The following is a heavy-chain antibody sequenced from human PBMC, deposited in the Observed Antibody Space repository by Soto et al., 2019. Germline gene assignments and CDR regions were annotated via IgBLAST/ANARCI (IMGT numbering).Heavy chain of an antibody. V-gene: IGHV3-30-3*01. Sequence: QVQLVESGGGVVQPGRSLRLSCAASGFTFSSYAMHWVRQAPGKGLEWVAVISYDGSNKYYAESVKGRFTISRDNSKNTLYLQMNSLRAEDTAVYYCARRSYDPYYYYGMDVWGHGTTVTVSS. CDR3: ARRSYDPYYYYGMDV. CDR1: GFTFSSYA. J-gene: IGHJ6*02. D-gene: IGHD1-26*01. CDR2: ISYDGSNK.